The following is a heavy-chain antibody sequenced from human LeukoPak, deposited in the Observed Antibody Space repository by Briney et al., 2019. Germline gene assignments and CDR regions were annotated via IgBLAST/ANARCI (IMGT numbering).Heavy chain of an antibody. CDR3: AKDDKDGTNFDY. J-gene: IGHJ4*02. Sequence: GGSLRLSRAASGFTFSSYVMSWVRQAPGKGLEWVSAISGSGGNTYYADSVKGRFTISRDNSKNTLYLQMNSLRAEDTAVYYRAKDDKDGTNFDYWGQGTLVTVSS. CDR1: GFTFSSYV. V-gene: IGHV3-23*01. D-gene: IGHD1-14*01. CDR2: ISGSGGNT.